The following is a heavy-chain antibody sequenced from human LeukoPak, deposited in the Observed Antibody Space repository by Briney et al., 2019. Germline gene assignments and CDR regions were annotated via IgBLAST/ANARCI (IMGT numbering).Heavy chain of an antibody. D-gene: IGHD3-16*01. CDR3: ARLQYVWGTYTWFDP. J-gene: IGHJ5*02. Sequence: GESLRISCKGSGYGFTNYWITWMRQMPGKGLEWMGRIDPSDSYTNYSPSFQGHVTISADKSISTAYLQWSSLKASDTAMYYCARLQYVWGTYTWFDPWGQGTLVTVSS. CDR2: IDPSDSYT. V-gene: IGHV5-10-1*01. CDR1: GYGFTNYW.